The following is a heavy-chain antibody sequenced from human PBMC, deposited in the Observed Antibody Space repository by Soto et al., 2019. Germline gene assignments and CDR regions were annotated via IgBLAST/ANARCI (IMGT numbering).Heavy chain of an antibody. Sequence: QVQLQESGPGVVEPSQTLSLTCTVSGGSINNNGYFWSWIRQPPGSGLEWIGHIYNSGSTYSNPCLESRLTISVDTSKNQFSLKLSSVTAADTAVYYCARGPSGDKVDYWGQGTLVTVSS. CDR2: IYNSGST. CDR1: GGSINNNGYF. CDR3: ARGPSGDKVDY. V-gene: IGHV4-30-4*01. D-gene: IGHD1-26*01. J-gene: IGHJ4*02.